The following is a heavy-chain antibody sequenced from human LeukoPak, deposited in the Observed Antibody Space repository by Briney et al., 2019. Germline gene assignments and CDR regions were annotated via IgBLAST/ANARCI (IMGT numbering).Heavy chain of an antibody. J-gene: IGHJ4*02. D-gene: IGHD1-26*01. CDR1: GGTISRYY. CDR2: IYSSWSP. Sequence: PSETLSLKCTVSGGTISRYYGSWVRQSPRKGLEWFGYIYSSWSPNSNPSLNRPVSISVHTSRNQFSLILTSVPAADTAVYYCARHESAVGALFYWGQGTLVTVSS. CDR3: ARHESAVGALFY. V-gene: IGHV4-59*08.